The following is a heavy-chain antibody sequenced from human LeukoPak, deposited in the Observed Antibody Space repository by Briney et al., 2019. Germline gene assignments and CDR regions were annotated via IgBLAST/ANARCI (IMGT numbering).Heavy chain of an antibody. Sequence: SETLSLTCTVSGGSISSYYWSWIRQPPGKGLEWIGYIYYSGSTNYNPSLKSRVTISVDTSKNQFSLKLSSVTAADTAVYYCARDRWELPGSHWFDPWGQGTLVTVSS. CDR1: GGSISSYY. D-gene: IGHD1-26*01. V-gene: IGHV4-59*01. CDR2: IYYSGST. CDR3: ARDRWELPGSHWFDP. J-gene: IGHJ5*02.